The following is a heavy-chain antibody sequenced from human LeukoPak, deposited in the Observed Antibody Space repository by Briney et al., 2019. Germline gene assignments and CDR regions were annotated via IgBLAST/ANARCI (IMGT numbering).Heavy chain of an antibody. CDR3: ARGQQLVLGYFQH. D-gene: IGHD6-13*01. CDR2: IWYDGSNK. CDR1: GFTFSNFD. Sequence: AGGSLRLSCAASGFTFSNFDMHWVRQAPGKGLEWVAIIWYDGSNKYYADSVKGRFTISRDNSKNTLYLQMNSLRAEDTAVYYCARGQQLVLGYFQHWGQGTLVTVSS. V-gene: IGHV3-30*02. J-gene: IGHJ1*01.